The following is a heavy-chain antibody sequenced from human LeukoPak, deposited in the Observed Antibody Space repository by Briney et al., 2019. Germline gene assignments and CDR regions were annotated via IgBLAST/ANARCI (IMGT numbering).Heavy chain of an antibody. J-gene: IGHJ4*02. D-gene: IGHD4-17*01. CDR3: ARSRDRDYVNGDFDY. CDR2: IYNTGSI. Sequence: SETLSLTCLVSGDSIISDSWSWIRQPSGKGLVWVGSIYNTGSINYSPPLKSRVTMSLDTSKNQFSLKLTSVTAADTAVYYCARSRDRDYVNGDFDYWGQGTLVTVSS. CDR1: GDSIISDS. V-gene: IGHV4-59*01.